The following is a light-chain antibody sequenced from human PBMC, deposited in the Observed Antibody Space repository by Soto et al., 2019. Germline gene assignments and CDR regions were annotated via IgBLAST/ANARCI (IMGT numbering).Light chain of an antibody. J-gene: IGKJ1*01. CDR3: QQSYSTPWT. V-gene: IGKV1-39*01. CDR2: AAS. Sequence: DIQMTQSPSFLSASVGDRVTITCRASQSISSYLNWYQQKPGKAPKLLIYAASSLQSGVPSRFSGSGSGTDFTLTISSLQPEDFATYYCQQSYSTPWTF. CDR1: QSISSY.